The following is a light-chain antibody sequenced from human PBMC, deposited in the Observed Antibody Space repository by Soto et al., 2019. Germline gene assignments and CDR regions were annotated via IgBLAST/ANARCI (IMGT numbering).Light chain of an antibody. CDR1: SSDVGNYNL. V-gene: IGLV2-23*01. CDR3: CSYAGSTTWV. J-gene: IGLJ3*02. CDR2: GGS. Sequence: QSALTQPASVSGSPGQSITISCTGTSSDVGNYNLVSWYQQHPGKAPKLMIYGGSKRPSGVSNRFSGSKSGNTASLTISGLQAEDEADYYCCSYAGSTTWVFGGGTKVTVL.